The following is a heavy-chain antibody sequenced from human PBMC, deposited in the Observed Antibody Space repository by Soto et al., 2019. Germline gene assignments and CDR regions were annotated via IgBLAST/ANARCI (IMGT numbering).Heavy chain of an antibody. D-gene: IGHD3-10*01. CDR1: GYTFTAYF. CDR3: ARAPWDGSGTSNWFDP. V-gene: IGHV1-2*04. Sequence: QVQLVQSGSEVKKPGASVKVSCKASGYTFTAYFIHWVRQDPGQGLEWMGCINPNNGGTNYAQKFQDWVTMTRDTSMTTAYLELTRLQSDDTAVYYCARAPWDGSGTSNWFDPWGQGTLVSVSS. J-gene: IGHJ5*02. CDR2: INPNNGGT.